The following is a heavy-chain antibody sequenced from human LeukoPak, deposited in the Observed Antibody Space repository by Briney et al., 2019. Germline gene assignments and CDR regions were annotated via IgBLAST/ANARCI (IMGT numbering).Heavy chain of an antibody. CDR1: GGTFSSYA. D-gene: IGHD6-19*01. J-gene: IGHJ4*02. V-gene: IGHV1-18*01. Sequence: ASVKVSCKASGGTFSSYAISWVRQAPGQGLEWMGWISAYNGNTNYAQKLQGRVTMTTDTSTSTAYMELRSLRSDDTAVYYCARRRRPDSSGWYYFDYWGQGTLVTVSS. CDR3: ARRRRPDSSGWYYFDY. CDR2: ISAYNGNT.